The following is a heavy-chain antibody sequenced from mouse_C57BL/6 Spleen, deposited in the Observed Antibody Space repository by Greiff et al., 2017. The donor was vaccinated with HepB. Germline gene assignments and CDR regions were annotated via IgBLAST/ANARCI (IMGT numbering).Heavy chain of an antibody. CDR2: ISNGGGST. V-gene: IGHV5-12*01. J-gene: IGHJ1*03. CDR3: ARLDYYGSSSFDV. CDR1: GFTFSDYY. D-gene: IGHD1-1*01. Sequence: EVKLMESGGGLVQPGGSLKLSCAASGFTFSDYYMYWVRQTPEKRLEWVAYISNGGGSTYYPDTVKGRFTISRDNAKNTLYLQMSRLKSEDTAMYYCARLDYYGSSSFDVWGTGTTVTVSS.